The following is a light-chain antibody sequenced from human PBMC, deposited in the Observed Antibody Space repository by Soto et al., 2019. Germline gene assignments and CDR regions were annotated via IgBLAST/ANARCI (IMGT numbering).Light chain of an antibody. CDR1: QGISSY. Sequence: AIRMTQSASSFSASTGDRFTTTGLASQGISSYLAWYQQKPGKANKLLIYAAYTLESGVTTRFSGSGSGTEFTLTISSLQPDDFATYFCQQYNTYSKTVGQGTQVDIK. J-gene: IGKJ1*01. CDR3: QQYNTYSKT. CDR2: AAY. V-gene: IGKV1-8*01.